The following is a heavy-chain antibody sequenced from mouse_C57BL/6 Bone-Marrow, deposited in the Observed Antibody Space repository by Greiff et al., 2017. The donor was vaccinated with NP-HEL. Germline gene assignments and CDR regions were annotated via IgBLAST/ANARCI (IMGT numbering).Heavy chain of an antibody. Sequence: EVQLVESGPGLVKPSPSLFLPCSVTGYSLTSGYYWDWVRPFPGNKLEWVGYISYDGSNNYNPSLKNRISITRDTSKNQFFLKLNSVTTEDTATYYCARDDDTALGFDYWGQGTTLTVSS. CDR3: ARDDDTALGFDY. D-gene: IGHD1-2*01. CDR2: ISYDGSN. V-gene: IGHV3-6*01. J-gene: IGHJ2*01. CDR1: GYSLTSGYY.